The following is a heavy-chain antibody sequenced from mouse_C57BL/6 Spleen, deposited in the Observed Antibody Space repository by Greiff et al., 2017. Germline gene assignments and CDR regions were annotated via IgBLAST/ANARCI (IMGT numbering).Heavy chain of an antibody. CDR1: GYTFTSYW. CDR3: ARRDDAMDY. D-gene: IGHD3-3*01. V-gene: IGHV1-69*01. Sequence: VQLQQPGAELVMPGASVKLSCKASGYTFTSYWMHWVKQRPGQGLEWIGEIDPSDSYTNYNQKFKGKSTLTVDKSSSTAYMQLSSLTSEYSAVYYGARRDDAMDYWGQGTSVTVSS. CDR2: IDPSDSYT. J-gene: IGHJ4*01.